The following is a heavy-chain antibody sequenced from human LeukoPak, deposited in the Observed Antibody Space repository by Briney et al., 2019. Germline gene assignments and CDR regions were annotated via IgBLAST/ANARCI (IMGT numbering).Heavy chain of an antibody. Sequence: PGGSLRLSCAASGFTVSSNYMSWVRQAPGKGLEWVSVIYSGGSTYYADSVKGRFTISRHNSKNTLYLQMNSLRAEDTAVYYCARVANVAAAGYYYYGMDVWGQGTTVTVSS. CDR1: GFTVSSNY. CDR2: IYSGGST. CDR3: ARVANVAAAGYYYYGMDV. J-gene: IGHJ6*02. V-gene: IGHV3-53*04. D-gene: IGHD6-13*01.